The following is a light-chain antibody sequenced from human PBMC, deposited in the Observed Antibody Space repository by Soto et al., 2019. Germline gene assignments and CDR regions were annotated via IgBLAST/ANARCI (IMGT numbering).Light chain of an antibody. J-gene: IGLJ3*02. V-gene: IGLV1-44*01. Sequence: QSVLTQPPSASGTPGQRVTISCSGSSSNIGSYNVNWYQQLPGTAPKLLVYSNNQRPSGVPDRFSGSKSGTSASLAISGLQSEDEADYYCAAWDDSLNGWVFGGGTQLTVL. CDR3: AAWDDSLNGWV. CDR1: SSNIGSYN. CDR2: SNN.